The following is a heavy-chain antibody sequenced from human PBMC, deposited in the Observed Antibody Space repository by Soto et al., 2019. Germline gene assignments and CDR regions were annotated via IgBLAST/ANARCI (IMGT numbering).Heavy chain of an antibody. CDR3: VQNGYYSLES. Sequence: PSETLSLTCTVSGGSISGYYWSWVRQPPGKALEWIGEIHHSGGTNYKPSLRSRLSISVDNSKNHFSVKLSSVTAADTAMYYCVQNGYYSLESWGQGTPVTVSS. J-gene: IGHJ4*02. V-gene: IGHV4-34*10. D-gene: IGHD3-3*01. CDR1: GGSISGYY. CDR2: IHHSGGT.